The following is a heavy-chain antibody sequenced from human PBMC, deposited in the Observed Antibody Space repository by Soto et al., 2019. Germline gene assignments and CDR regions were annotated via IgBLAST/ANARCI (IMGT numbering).Heavy chain of an antibody. D-gene: IGHD3-3*01. CDR2: INHSGST. Sequence: PSETLSLTCAVYGGSFSGYYWSWIRQPPGKGLEWIGEINHSGSTNYNPSLKSRVTISVDTSKNQFSLKLSSVTAADTAVYYCARGPIRFLEWLLPYYYYYGMDVRGQGTTVTVSS. V-gene: IGHV4-34*01. J-gene: IGHJ6*02. CDR1: GGSFSGYY. CDR3: ARGPIRFLEWLLPYYYYYGMDV.